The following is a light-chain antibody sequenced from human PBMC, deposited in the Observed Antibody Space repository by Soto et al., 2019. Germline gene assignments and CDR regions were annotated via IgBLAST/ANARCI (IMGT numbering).Light chain of an antibody. V-gene: IGKV1-17*01. CDR2: AAS. Sequence: IQRTRSPSSQSASVRNRVTITSPASQAIRNDLGWYQQKPAKAPKRLIYAASSLQSGVPSRFSGSGSGTDFTLTISSLQPEDFATYYCQQFNNYPITLGQGTRLEIK. CDR1: QAIRND. CDR3: QQFNNYPIT. J-gene: IGKJ5*01.